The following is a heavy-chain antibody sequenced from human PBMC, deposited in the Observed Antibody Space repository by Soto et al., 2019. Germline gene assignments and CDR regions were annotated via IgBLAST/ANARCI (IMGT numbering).Heavy chain of an antibody. D-gene: IGHD4-17*01. CDR3: AIANYGDDDY. CDR1: GYTFPTST. Sequence: QLQLEQSGAEAKKPGASVKVSCKASGYTFPTSTISWLRQAPGQGLEGMGWIKAYSGNTNYGQKLQGRITMTTVTSTSTAYMELRSLTTDDTAIYYCAIANYGDDDYWGQGTLVTVSS. V-gene: IGHV1-18*01. CDR2: IKAYSGNT. J-gene: IGHJ4*02.